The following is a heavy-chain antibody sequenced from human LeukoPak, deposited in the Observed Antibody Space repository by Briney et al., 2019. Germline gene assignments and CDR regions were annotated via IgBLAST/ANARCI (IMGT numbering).Heavy chain of an antibody. J-gene: IGHJ5*02. V-gene: IGHV3-23*01. CDR2: ISGSGDRT. D-gene: IGHD2-2*01. CDR3: AKDRSMYCRSSSCYLDWFDP. CDR1: GFTFSTYA. Sequence: GGSLRLSCAASGFTFSTYAMSWVRQAPGKGLEWVAAISGSGDRTYYADSVKGRFTISRDNSKNTLYLQMNSLGAEDTAVYYCAKDRSMYCRSSSCYLDWFDPWGQGTLVPLSS.